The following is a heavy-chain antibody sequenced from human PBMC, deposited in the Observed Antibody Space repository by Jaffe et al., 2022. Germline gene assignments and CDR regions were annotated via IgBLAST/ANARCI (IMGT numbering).Heavy chain of an antibody. CDR3: ARQATDYGDDY. D-gene: IGHD4-17*01. CDR2: IYYSGST. J-gene: IGHJ4*02. V-gene: IGHV4-39*01. Sequence: QLQLQESGPGLVKPSETLSLTCTVSGGSISSSSYYWGWIRQPPGKGLEWIGSIYYSGSTYYNPSLKSRVTISVDTSKNQFSLKLSSVTAADTAVYYCARQATDYGDDYWGQGTLVTVSS. CDR1: GGSISSSSYY.